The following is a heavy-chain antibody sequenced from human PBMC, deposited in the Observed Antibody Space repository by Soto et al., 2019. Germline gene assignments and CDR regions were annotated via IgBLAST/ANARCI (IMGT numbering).Heavy chain of an antibody. CDR3: ARVITYSSRELDY. V-gene: IGHV4-34*01. Sequence: QVQLQQWGAGLLKPSETLSLTCAVYGGSFSGYYWSWIRQPPGKGLEWIGEINHSGSTNYNPSLKSRVXXSXDXXKNQFSLKLSSVTAADTAVYYCARVITYSSRELDYWGQGTLVTVSS. J-gene: IGHJ4*02. CDR1: GGSFSGYY. CDR2: INHSGST. D-gene: IGHD6-19*01.